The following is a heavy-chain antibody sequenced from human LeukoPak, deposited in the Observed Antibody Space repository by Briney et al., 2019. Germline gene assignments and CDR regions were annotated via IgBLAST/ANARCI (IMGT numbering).Heavy chain of an antibody. CDR3: VRIRYNWNYNLDY. CDR2: ISSSSSDI. D-gene: IGHD1-7*01. CDR1: GFTFSSYS. V-gene: IGHV3-48*01. Sequence: PGGSLRLSCAASGFTFSSYSMTWVRQAPGKGLEWISYISSSSSDIYYADSVKGRFTISRDNAENSLYLQMNSLRAEDTAVYYCVRIRYNWNYNLDYWGQGTLVTVSS. J-gene: IGHJ4*02.